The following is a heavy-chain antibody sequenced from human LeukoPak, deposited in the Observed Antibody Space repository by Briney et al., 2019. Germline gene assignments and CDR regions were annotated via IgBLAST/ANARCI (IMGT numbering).Heavy chain of an antibody. CDR1: GYTFTTYD. CDR3: ARVSIEGWFGELLPGYYYYYGMDV. Sequence: GASVKVSCKASGYTFTTYDINWVRQATGQGLEWMGWMNPNSGNTGYAQKFQGRVTMTRNTSISTAYMELSSLGSEDTAVYYCARVSIEGWFGELLPGYYYYYGMDVWGQGTTVTVSS. J-gene: IGHJ6*02. V-gene: IGHV1-8*01. CDR2: MNPNSGNT. D-gene: IGHD3-10*01.